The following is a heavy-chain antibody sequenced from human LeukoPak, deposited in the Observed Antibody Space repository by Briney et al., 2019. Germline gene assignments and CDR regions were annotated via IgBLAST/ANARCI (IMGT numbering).Heavy chain of an antibody. D-gene: IGHD6-13*01. Sequence: GGSLRLSCGASGFTFSSYGMSWVRQAPGKGLEWVSGISGSGGSTYYADSVKGRFTISRDNSKNTLYLQMNSLRAEDTAMYYCAKDRYWAAAGPTHDDWGQGTLVTVSS. J-gene: IGHJ4*02. V-gene: IGHV3-23*01. CDR1: GFTFSSYG. CDR3: AKDRYWAAAGPTHDD. CDR2: ISGSGGST.